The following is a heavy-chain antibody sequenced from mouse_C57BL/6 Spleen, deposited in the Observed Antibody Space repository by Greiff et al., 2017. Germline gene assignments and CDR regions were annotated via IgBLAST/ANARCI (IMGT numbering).Heavy chain of an antibody. Sequence: QVQLQQSGPELVKPGASVKISCKASGYAFSSSWMNWVKQRPGKGLEWIGRIYPGDGDTNYNGKFKGKATLTADKSSSTAYMKLSSLTSEDSAVYFCARSPYYYGSSYGYFDVWGTGTTVTVSS. D-gene: IGHD1-1*01. V-gene: IGHV1-82*01. J-gene: IGHJ1*03. CDR3: ARSPYYYGSSYGYFDV. CDR2: IYPGDGDT. CDR1: GYAFSSSW.